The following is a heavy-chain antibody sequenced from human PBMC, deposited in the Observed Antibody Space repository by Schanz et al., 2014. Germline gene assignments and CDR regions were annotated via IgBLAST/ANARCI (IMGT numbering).Heavy chain of an antibody. CDR3: ARVALPGYSSPRDAFDI. Sequence: EVQLVESGGGLVQPGGSLRLSCAASGFTFSAYYMDWVRQAPGKGLEWVSSISYGTSYIYYAESVKGRFTISRDNAKNSLYLQMNGLRAEDTAVYYCARVALPGYSSPRDAFDIWGQGTMVTVSS. V-gene: IGHV3-21*01. CDR1: GFTFSAYY. J-gene: IGHJ3*02. D-gene: IGHD5-18*01. CDR2: ISYGTSYI.